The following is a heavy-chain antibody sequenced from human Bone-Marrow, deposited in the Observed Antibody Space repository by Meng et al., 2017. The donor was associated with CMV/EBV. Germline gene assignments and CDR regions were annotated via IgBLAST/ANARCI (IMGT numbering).Heavy chain of an antibody. CDR2: ISSSSAYI. Sequence: NWVRQAQGKGLEWVSTISSSSAYIYYADSVRGRFTISRDNAKNSLYLQMNRLKAEDTAVYYCARGSGLGSWNSRGPPRFYGMDVWGQGTTVTVSS. CDR3: ARGSGLGSWNSRGPPRFYGMDV. D-gene: IGHD1-7*01. V-gene: IGHV3-21*06. J-gene: IGHJ6*02.